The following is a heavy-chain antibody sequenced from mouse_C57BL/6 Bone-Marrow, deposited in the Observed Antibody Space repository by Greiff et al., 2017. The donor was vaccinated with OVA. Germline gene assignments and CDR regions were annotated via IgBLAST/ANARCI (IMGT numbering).Heavy chain of an antibody. J-gene: IGHJ2*01. CDR3: ARLWLYYGSSYSY. CDR2: IYPRSGST. D-gene: IGHD1-1*01. CDR1: GYTFTSYG. Sequence: VQLQQSGAELARPGASVKLSCKASGYTFTSYGIRWVKQRPGQGLEWIGEIYPRSGSTYYNEKFKGKATLTADKSSSTAYMELRSLTSEDSAVYFCARLWLYYGSSYSYGGRGTTLTVSA. V-gene: IGHV1-81*01.